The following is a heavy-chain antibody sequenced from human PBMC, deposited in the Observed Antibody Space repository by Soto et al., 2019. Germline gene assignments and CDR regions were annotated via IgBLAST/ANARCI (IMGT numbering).Heavy chain of an antibody. D-gene: IGHD3-3*01. J-gene: IGHJ5*02. CDR3: ARSKYYDFWSGLKGWFDP. Sequence: PSGTLSLTCAVYGGSFSGYYWSWIRQPQGKGLEWIGEINHSGSTNYNPSLKSRVTISVDTSKNQFSLKLSSVTAADTAVYYCARSKYYDFWSGLKGWFDPWGQGTLVTVSS. CDR2: INHSGST. CDR1: GGSFSGYY. V-gene: IGHV4-34*01.